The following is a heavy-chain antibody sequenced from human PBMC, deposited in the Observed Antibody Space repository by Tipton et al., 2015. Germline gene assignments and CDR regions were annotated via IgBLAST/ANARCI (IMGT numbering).Heavy chain of an antibody. V-gene: IGHV4-39*02. CDR3: ARELRGNSDSGSGDY. J-gene: IGHJ4*02. Sequence: TLSLTCTVSGGSISSSDYYWVWLRQPPGMGLECIGTIYYSGSTYYNPSLKSRVTISVDTSKNQFSLRLNSVTAADTAVYYCARELRGNSDSGSGDYWGQGTLVTVSS. CDR2: IYYSGST. CDR1: GGSISSSDYY. D-gene: IGHD3-10*01.